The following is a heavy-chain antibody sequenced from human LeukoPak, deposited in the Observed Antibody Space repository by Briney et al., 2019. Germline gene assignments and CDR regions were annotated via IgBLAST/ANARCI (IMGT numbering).Heavy chain of an antibody. D-gene: IGHD3-3*01. Sequence: KASETLSLTCTVSGGSISSYYWSWIRQPAGKGLEWIGRIYTSGSTNYNPSLKSRVTISVDKSKNQFSLKLSSVTAADTAVYYCAREAGALRFLEWAYNWFDHWGQGTLVTVSS. CDR3: AREAGALRFLEWAYNWFDH. CDR1: GGSISSYY. CDR2: IYTSGST. V-gene: IGHV4-4*07. J-gene: IGHJ5*02.